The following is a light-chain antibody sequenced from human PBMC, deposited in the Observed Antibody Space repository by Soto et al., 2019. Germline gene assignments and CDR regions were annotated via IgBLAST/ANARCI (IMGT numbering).Light chain of an antibody. CDR1: QSVSSSY. V-gene: IGKV3-20*01. Sequence: EIVLTHSPGTLSLSPGERATLSCRASQSVSSSYLAWYQQNRGQAPRLLIYGASSRAPGIPDRFGGSGSGTDFTLAISRLEPEDFAVYYCQEYGSSRWRFGQGTKVEIK. CDR3: QEYGSSRWR. CDR2: GAS. J-gene: IGKJ1*01.